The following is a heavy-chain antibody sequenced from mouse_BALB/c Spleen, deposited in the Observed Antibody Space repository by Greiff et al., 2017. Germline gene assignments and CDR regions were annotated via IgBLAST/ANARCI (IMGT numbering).Heavy chain of an antibody. D-gene: IGHD2-3*01. CDR1: GYNFTSYW. J-gene: IGHJ2*01. CDR3: ASTMMGFDY. V-gene: IGHV1-55*01. CDR2: IYPGSGST. Sequence: VQLKQPGAELVKPGTSVKLSCKASGYNFTSYWINWVKLRPGQGLEWIGDIYPGSGSTNYNEKFKSKATLTVDTSSSTAYMQLSSLASEDSALYYCASTMMGFDYWGQGTTLTVSS.